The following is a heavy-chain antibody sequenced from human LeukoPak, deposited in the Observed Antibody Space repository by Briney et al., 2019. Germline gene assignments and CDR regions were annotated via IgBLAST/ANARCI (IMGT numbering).Heavy chain of an antibody. V-gene: IGHV3-11*04. Sequence: GRSLRLSCAASGFTFSDYYMSWIRQAPGKGLEWVSYISSSGSTIYYADSVKGRFTISRDNAKNSLYLQMNSLRAEDTAVYYCAKVAAPYTRAAFDIWGQGTMVTVSS. CDR3: AKVAAPYTRAAFDI. D-gene: IGHD4-11*01. CDR2: ISSSGSTI. J-gene: IGHJ3*02. CDR1: GFTFSDYY.